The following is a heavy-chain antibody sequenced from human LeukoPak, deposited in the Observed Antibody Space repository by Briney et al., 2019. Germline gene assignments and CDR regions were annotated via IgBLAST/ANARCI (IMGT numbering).Heavy chain of an antibody. Sequence: SETLSLTCTVSGGSISHYYWTWIRQPPGKGLEWIGSIYHSGSTYYNPSLKSRVTISVDTSKNQFSLKLSSVTAADTAVYYCATGGDYSNSNDYWGQGTLVTVSS. V-gene: IGHV4-38-2*02. D-gene: IGHD4-11*01. CDR3: ATGGDYSNSNDY. CDR1: GGSISHYY. J-gene: IGHJ4*02. CDR2: IYHSGST.